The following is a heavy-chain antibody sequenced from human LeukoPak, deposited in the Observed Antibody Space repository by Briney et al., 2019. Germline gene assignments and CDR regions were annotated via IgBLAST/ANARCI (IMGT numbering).Heavy chain of an antibody. D-gene: IGHD5-18*01. J-gene: IGHJ4*02. V-gene: IGHV1-18*01. Sequence: ASVKVSCKASGYTFTSYGISWGRQAPGQGLEWMGWISAYNGNTNYAQKPQGRVTMTTDTSTSTAYMELRSLGSDDTAGFYCARVVYSYGVGVVDYWGQGTLVTVSS. CDR2: ISAYNGNT. CDR3: ARVVYSYGVGVVDY. CDR1: GYTFTSYG.